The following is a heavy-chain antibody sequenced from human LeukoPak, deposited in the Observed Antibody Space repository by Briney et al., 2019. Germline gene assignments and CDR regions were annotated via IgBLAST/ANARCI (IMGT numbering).Heavy chain of an antibody. D-gene: IGHD6-13*01. V-gene: IGHV3-53*01. CDR3: ARDRYSSR. CDR2: IYLGGDT. J-gene: IGHJ4*02. CDR1: GFTVSTTS. Sequence: GGSLRLSCAASGFTVSTTSLSWVRQAPGKGLEWVSLIYLGGDTYYADSVKGRFTISRDNSKNTVYLQMNSLRAEDTAVYYCARDRYSSRWGQGTLVTVSS.